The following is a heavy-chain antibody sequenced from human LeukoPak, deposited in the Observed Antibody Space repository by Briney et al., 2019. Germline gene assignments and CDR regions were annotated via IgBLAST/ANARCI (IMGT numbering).Heavy chain of an antibody. V-gene: IGHV3-7*01. Sequence: GGSLRLSRAASGFTFSSYWMTWVRQAPGKGLEWVANIKQDGSEKYYVDSVKGRFTISRDNAKSSLYLQITSLRAEDTAVYYCARDWYASSLFDYWGQGTLVTVSS. CDR2: IKQDGSEK. CDR1: GFTFSSYW. J-gene: IGHJ4*02. CDR3: ARDWYASSLFDY. D-gene: IGHD6-13*01.